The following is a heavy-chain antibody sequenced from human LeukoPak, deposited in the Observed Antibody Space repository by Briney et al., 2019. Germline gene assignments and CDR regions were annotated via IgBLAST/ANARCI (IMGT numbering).Heavy chain of an antibody. D-gene: IGHD3-10*01. J-gene: IGHJ5*02. CDR3: AKDHPTYYYGSESYFRGRFDP. V-gene: IGHV4-38-2*02. CDR2: IYHIGST. CDR1: GYSTSSGHY. Sequence: SETLSLTCTVSGYSTSSGHYWGCIRQPPGKGLGWIGSIYHIGSTYYNPPLKSRVTISVDTSKNQFSLKLSSVTAAATAVYYCAKDHPTYYYGSESYFRGRFDPWGQGTLVTVSS.